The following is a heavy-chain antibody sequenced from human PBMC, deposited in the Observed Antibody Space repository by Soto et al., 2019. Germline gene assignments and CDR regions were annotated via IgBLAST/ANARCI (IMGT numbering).Heavy chain of an antibody. CDR1: GGTFNNLA. V-gene: IGHV1-69*11. CDR2: ITPLLGAA. D-gene: IGHD3-3*01. J-gene: IGHJ6*02. Sequence: QVQLVQSGAEVKKPGSSVNFSCKASGGTFNNLAINWVRQAPGQGLEWMRGITPLLGAANHAQKFQGRVSIVADESTSPASMAPSSLSSDDTAMYWCAPDGHIPLCGVASAPCATDFWGQVVTGAFSS. CDR3: APDGHIPLCGVASAPCATDF.